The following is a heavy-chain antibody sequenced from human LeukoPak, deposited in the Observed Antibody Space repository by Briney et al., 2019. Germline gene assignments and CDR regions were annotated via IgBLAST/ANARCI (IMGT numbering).Heavy chain of an antibody. CDR2: INPSGGST. CDR3: ARDPQIAVAGTGFDY. J-gene: IGHJ4*02. D-gene: IGHD6-19*01. V-gene: IGHV1-46*01. Sequence: GASVKVSCKASGYTFTSHYMHWVRQAPGQGLEWMGIINPSGGSTSYAQKFQGRVTMTRDTSTSTVYMELSSLRSEDTAVYYCARDPQIAVAGTGFDYWGQGTLVTVSS. CDR1: GYTFTSHY.